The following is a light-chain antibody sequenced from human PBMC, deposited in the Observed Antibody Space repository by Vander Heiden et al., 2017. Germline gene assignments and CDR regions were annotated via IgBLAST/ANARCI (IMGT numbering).Light chain of an antibody. Sequence: EIVLTQSPRTLSLSPGERATLSCRASQSVSSSYLAWYQQKPGQAPRLLIYGASSRATGIPDRFSGSGSGTDFTLTISRLEPEDFAVYYCQQYGSSPPTFGRGTKLEIK. CDR2: GAS. V-gene: IGKV3-20*01. CDR1: QSVSSSY. CDR3: QQYGSSPPT. J-gene: IGKJ2*01.